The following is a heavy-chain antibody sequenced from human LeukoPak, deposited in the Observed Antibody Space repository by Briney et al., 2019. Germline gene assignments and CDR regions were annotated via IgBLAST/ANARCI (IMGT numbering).Heavy chain of an antibody. CDR3: ARGHGAVAQLGWFDP. CDR1: GGSISSYY. Sequence: SETLSLTCTVSGGSISSYYWSWIRQPAGRGLEWIGRIYTSGSTNYNPSLKSRVTMSVDTSKNQFSLKLSTVTAADTAVYYCARGHGAVAQLGWFDPWGQGTLVTVSS. V-gene: IGHV4-4*07. D-gene: IGHD6-6*01. CDR2: IYTSGST. J-gene: IGHJ5*02.